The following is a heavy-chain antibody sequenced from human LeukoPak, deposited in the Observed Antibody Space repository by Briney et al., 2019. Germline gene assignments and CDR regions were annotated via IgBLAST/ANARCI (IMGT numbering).Heavy chain of an antibody. V-gene: IGHV3-53*01. CDR2: IYSGGSK. Sequence: GGSLRLSCAASGFTVSTNYMNWVRQAPGKGLEWVSFIYSGGSKYYADSVKGRFTISSDNSKNTLYLQMNSLRVEDTAVYYCARVGEGAAKDWGQGTLVTVSS. CDR1: GFTVSTNY. J-gene: IGHJ4*02. CDR3: ARVGEGAAKD. D-gene: IGHD1-26*01.